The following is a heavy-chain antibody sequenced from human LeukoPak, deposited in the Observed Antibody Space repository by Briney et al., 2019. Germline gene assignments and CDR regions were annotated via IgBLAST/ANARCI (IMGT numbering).Heavy chain of an antibody. V-gene: IGHV4-59*01. Sequence: PSETLSLTCTVSGGSISSYYWSWIRQPPGKGLEWIGYIYYSGSTNYNPSLKSRVTISVDTSKNQFSLKLSSVTAADTAAYYCARGRHYYDSSGLAFDIWGQGTMVTVSS. D-gene: IGHD3-22*01. J-gene: IGHJ3*02. CDR1: GGSISSYY. CDR2: IYYSGST. CDR3: ARGRHYYDSSGLAFDI.